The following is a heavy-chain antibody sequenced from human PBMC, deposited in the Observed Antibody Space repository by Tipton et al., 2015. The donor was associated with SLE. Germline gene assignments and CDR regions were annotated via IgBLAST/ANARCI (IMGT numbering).Heavy chain of an antibody. Sequence: TLSLTCTVSGGSISSTSYYWGWIRQPPGKGLEWIGSIYYSGSTYYNPSLKSRVTISLGTSKNQFSLKLSSVTAADTAVYYCARHRGNSYYYGMDVWGQGTTVTVSS. J-gene: IGHJ6*02. CDR3: ARHRGNSYYYGMDV. D-gene: IGHD4-23*01. CDR1: GGSISSTSYY. V-gene: IGHV4-39*01. CDR2: IYYSGST.